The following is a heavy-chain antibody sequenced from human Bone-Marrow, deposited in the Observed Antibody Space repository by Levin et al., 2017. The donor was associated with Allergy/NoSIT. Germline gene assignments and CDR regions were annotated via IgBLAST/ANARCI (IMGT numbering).Heavy chain of an antibody. V-gene: IGHV4-39*07. CDR3: ARDGRNYGTLDY. D-gene: IGHD1-7*01. CDR1: GGSVSSSLYS. J-gene: IGHJ4*02. CDR2: MHYSGTT. Sequence: SETLSLTCTVSGGSVSSSLYSWAWIRQPPGKGPEWIGSMHYSGTTYYNPSLKSRVAMSVDTSKNQCSLKLTSVTAADTAVYYCARDGRNYGTLDYWGQGTLVTVSS.